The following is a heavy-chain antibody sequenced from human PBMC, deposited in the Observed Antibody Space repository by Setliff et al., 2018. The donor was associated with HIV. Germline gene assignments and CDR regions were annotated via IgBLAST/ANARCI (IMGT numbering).Heavy chain of an antibody. Sequence: PSETLSLTCTVSGDSISSDFYWGWIRQPPGKGLEWIGSIYHSGNTYYMPSLQSRVTISVDMSKNQFSLNLNSVTAADTAMYYCARLGGICSGGSCTALAYTMDVWGQGTTVTVSS. D-gene: IGHD2-15*01. CDR3: ARLGGICSGGSCTALAYTMDV. V-gene: IGHV4-38-2*02. CDR1: GDSISSDFY. J-gene: IGHJ6*02. CDR2: IYHSGNT.